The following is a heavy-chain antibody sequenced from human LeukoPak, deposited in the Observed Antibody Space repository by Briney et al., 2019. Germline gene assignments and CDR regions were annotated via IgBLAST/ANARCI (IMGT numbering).Heavy chain of an antibody. CDR1: GFTFSSYS. CDR3: ARDGPSGGQYYDFWSGYLSHFDY. V-gene: IGHV3-21*01. D-gene: IGHD3-3*01. CDR2: ISSSSSYI. J-gene: IGHJ4*02. Sequence: GGSLRLSCAASGFTFSSYSMNWVRQAPGKGLEWVSSISSSSSYIYYADSVKGRFTISRDNAKNSLYLQMNSLRAEDTAVYYCARDGPSGGQYYDFWSGYLSHFDYWGQGTLVTVSS.